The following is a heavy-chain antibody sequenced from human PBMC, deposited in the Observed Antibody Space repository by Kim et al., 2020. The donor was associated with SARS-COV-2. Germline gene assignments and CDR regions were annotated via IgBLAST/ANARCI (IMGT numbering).Heavy chain of an antibody. CDR2: ISGSGGST. CDR3: AKTRGILTGEYFDY. J-gene: IGHJ4*02. V-gene: IGHV3-23*01. D-gene: IGHD3-9*01. CDR1: GFTFSSYA. Sequence: LSLTCAASGFTFSSYAMSWVRQAPGKGLEWVSAISGSGGSTYYADSVKGRFTISRDNSKNTLYLQMNSLRAEDTAVYYCAKTRGILTGEYFDYWGQGTLVTVSS.